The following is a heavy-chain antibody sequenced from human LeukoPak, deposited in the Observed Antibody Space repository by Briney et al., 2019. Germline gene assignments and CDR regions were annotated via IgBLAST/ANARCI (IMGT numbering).Heavy chain of an antibody. V-gene: IGHV3-74*01. Sequence: PGGSLRLSCAASGFTVSSYWMHWVRQAPGKGLVWVSRINTDLSSTSYADSVKGRFTISRDNAKNTVYLQMNSLRVEDTAVYYCARVGYCSSGICYGMDVWGPGTPVSVSS. CDR1: GFTVSSYW. CDR2: INTDLSST. CDR3: ARVGYCSSGICYGMDV. D-gene: IGHD2-2*01. J-gene: IGHJ6*02.